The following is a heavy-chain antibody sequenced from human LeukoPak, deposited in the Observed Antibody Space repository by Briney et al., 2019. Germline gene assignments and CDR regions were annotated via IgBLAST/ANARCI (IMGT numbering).Heavy chain of an antibody. CDR1: GFTFNIYA. CDR3: ARSSSWYHPSIVGSKLPPPLLYYYYMDV. D-gene: IGHD6-13*01. J-gene: IGHJ6*03. CDR2: ITGSGGNT. V-gene: IGHV3-23*01. Sequence: GGSLRLSCAASGFTFNIYAMSWVRQAPGKGLEWVSVITGSGGNTFYADSVKGRFTISRDNAKNSLYLQMNSLRAEDTALYYCARSSSWYHPSIVGSKLPPPLLYYYYMDVWGKGTTVTVSS.